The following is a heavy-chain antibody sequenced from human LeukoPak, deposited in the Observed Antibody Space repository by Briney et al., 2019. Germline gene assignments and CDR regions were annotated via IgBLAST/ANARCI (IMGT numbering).Heavy chain of an antibody. CDR1: GYSISSGYY. D-gene: IGHD6-13*01. Sequence: SETLSLTCTVSGYSISSGYYWGWIRQPPGKGLEWIGSIYHSGSTYYNPSLKSRVTISVDTSKNQFSLKLTSVTAADTAVYYCARDATIAAPLMSWGQGTLVIVSS. CDR2: IYHSGST. CDR3: ARDATIAAPLMS. J-gene: IGHJ4*02. V-gene: IGHV4-38-2*02.